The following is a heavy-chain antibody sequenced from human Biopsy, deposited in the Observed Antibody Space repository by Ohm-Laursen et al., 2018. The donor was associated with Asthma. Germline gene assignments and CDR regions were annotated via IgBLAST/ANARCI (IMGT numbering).Heavy chain of an antibody. J-gene: IGHJ4*02. CDR2: ISYTGNT. CDR3: ARHWNWGSFFDY. D-gene: IGHD7-27*01. CDR1: GGSMSSSSYS. V-gene: IGHV4-39*01. Sequence: GTLSPTCTVSGGSMSSSSYSWGWIRQPPGKGLEWIGSISYTGNTDIPSLRSRVTLSVDTSKNNFSLKLTSVTAADTAVFYCARHWNWGSFFDYWGQGMLVTVSS.